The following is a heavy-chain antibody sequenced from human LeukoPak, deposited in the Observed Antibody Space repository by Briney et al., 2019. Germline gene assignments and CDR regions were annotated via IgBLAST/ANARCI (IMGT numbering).Heavy chain of an antibody. CDR3: ARVKRWLQFWLTLDP. CDR2: IYSGGST. V-gene: IGHV3-66*01. Sequence: GGSLRLSCAGSGLTVSSNYMSWVRQAPGKGLEWVSVIYSGGSTYYADSVKGRFTISGDNSKNTLYLQMNSLRAEDTAVYYCARVKRWLQFWLTLDPWGQGTLVTVSS. J-gene: IGHJ5*02. CDR1: GLTVSSNY. D-gene: IGHD5-24*01.